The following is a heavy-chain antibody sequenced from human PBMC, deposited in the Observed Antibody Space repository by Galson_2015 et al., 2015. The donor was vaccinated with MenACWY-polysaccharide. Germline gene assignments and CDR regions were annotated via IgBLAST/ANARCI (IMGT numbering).Heavy chain of an antibody. Sequence: SLRLSCAASGFPFSDSWMTWIRQAPGKGLEWVATIKQSGSEKYYVDSVKGRFTISRDNAKNTLYLQMDSLRVEDTAVYYCVRDRDDILTGYHPMFDNWGQGTLVTVSS. CDR2: IKQSGSEK. D-gene: IGHD3-9*01. CDR3: VRDRDDILTGYHPMFDN. V-gene: IGHV3-7*01. CDR1: GFPFSDSW. J-gene: IGHJ4*02.